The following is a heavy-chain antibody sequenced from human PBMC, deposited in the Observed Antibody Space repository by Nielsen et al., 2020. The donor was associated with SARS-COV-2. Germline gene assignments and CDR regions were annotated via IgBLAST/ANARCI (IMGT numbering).Heavy chain of an antibody. CDR3: ARGYPSSAYHVLYFDY. Sequence: GESLKISCAASGFTFRNYAMHWVRQAPGQGLEWMGMIDPSGGSTTYAQKFQGRVTMTSDTSTSTVYMELNSLRSEDTAVYYCARGYPSSAYHVLYFDYWGQGTLVTVSS. CDR2: IDPSGGST. CDR1: GFTFRNYA. D-gene: IGHD3-22*01. J-gene: IGHJ4*02. V-gene: IGHV1-46*01.